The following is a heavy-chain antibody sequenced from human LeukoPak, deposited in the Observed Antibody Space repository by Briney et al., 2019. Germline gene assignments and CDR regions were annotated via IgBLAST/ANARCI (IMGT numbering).Heavy chain of an antibody. CDR2: IYYSGST. D-gene: IGHD3-3*01. V-gene: IGHV4-31*03. J-gene: IGHJ4*02. CDR3: ARSLAGYDFWSGYFPYFDY. Sequence: SETLSLTCTVSGGSISSGGYYWSWIRQHPGKGLEWIGYIYYSGSTYYNPSLKSRVTISVDTSKNQFSLKLSSVTAADTAVYYCARSLAGYDFWSGYFPYFDYWGQGTLVTVSS. CDR1: GGSISSGGYY.